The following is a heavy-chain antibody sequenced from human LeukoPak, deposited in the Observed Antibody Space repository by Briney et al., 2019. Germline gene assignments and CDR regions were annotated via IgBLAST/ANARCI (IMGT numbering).Heavy chain of an antibody. CDR3: ARVRGYDILTGYHSPYFDY. D-gene: IGHD3-9*01. CDR1: GFTFSSYW. V-gene: IGHV3-7*01. CDR2: IKQDGSEK. J-gene: IGHJ4*02. Sequence: GGSLRLSCAASGFTFSSYWMSWVRQAPGKGLEWVANIKQDGSEKYYVDSVKGRFTISRDNAKNSLYLQMNSLRAEDTAVYYCARVRGYDILTGYHSPYFDYWGQGTLVTVSS.